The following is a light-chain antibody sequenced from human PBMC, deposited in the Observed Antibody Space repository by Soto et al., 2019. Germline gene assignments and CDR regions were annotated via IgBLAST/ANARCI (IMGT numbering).Light chain of an antibody. Sequence: EIVLTQSPGTLSLSPGEKATLSCRASQSVSDSYLAWYQKKPGQAPRLLIYASSRATGIPDRFSGSGSGTDFTLTISRLEPEDFAVYYCQHYVTSALFGPGTKVDIK. CDR2: AS. J-gene: IGKJ3*01. CDR1: QSVSDSY. CDR3: QHYVTSAL. V-gene: IGKV3-20*01.